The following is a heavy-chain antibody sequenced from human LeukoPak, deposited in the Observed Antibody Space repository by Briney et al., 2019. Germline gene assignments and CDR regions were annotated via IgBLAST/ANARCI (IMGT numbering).Heavy chain of an antibody. Sequence: ASVKVSCKASGYTFTSYYMHWVRQAPGQGLEWMGIINPSGGSTSYAQKFQGRVTMTRDTSTSTVYMELSSLRSEDTAVYYCARDGSILYSSGWYDYWGQGTLVTVSS. J-gene: IGHJ4*02. CDR1: GYTFTSYY. V-gene: IGHV1-46*01. D-gene: IGHD6-19*01. CDR2: INPSGGST. CDR3: ARDGSILYSSGWYDY.